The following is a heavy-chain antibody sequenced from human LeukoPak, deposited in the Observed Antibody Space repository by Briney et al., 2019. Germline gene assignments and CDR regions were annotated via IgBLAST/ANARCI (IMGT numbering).Heavy chain of an antibody. CDR2: IYYSGST. D-gene: IGHD3-22*01. V-gene: IGHV4-31*03. Sequence: PLSLTCTVSGGSISSSSYYWGWIRQPPGTGLEWIGYIYYSGSTYYNPSLKSRLTISLDTSKNQFSLNLSSVTAADTAVYYCARASSGAPRLGFDPWGQGTQVTVSS. J-gene: IGHJ5*02. CDR3: ARASSGAPRLGFDP. CDR1: GGSISSSSYY.